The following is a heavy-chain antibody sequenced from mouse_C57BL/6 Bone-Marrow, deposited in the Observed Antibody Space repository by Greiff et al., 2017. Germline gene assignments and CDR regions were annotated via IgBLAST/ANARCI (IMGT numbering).Heavy chain of an antibody. CDR2: ISYDGSN. V-gene: IGHV3-6*01. D-gene: IGHD1-1*01. Sequence: ESGPGLVKPSQSLSLTCSVTGYSITSGYYWNWIRQFPGNNLEWVGYISYDGSNNYNPSLNNRITFTRDTSKNQFFLKLKSVTTEDTATDDCAREDPFTTGVPWAYWGQGTLVTVSA. J-gene: IGHJ3*01. CDR1: GYSITSGYY. CDR3: AREDPFTTGVPWAY.